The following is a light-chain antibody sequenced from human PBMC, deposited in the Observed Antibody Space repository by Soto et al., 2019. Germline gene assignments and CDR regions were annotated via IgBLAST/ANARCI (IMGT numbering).Light chain of an antibody. Sequence: QSVLTQPASVSGSPGQSITISCTGTSSDVGAYNYVSWYQQHPGRAPKLMIYGVSYRPSGVSNRFSGSKSANTASLTISGLQSEDESDYYCSSYTSSRTLVFGTGTKVTVL. V-gene: IGLV2-14*01. CDR3: SSYTSSRTLV. CDR2: GVS. J-gene: IGLJ1*01. CDR1: SSDVGAYNY.